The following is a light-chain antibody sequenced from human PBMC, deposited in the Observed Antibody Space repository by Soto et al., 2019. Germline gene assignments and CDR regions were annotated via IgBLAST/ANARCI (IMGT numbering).Light chain of an antibody. CDR2: SNN. J-gene: IGLJ3*02. CDR1: SSNIGNNY. CDR3: AAWDDSLSWV. Sequence: QSVLTQPPSASVTPGQWVTISCSGSSSNIGNNYVFWYQQFPGMAPKLLIYSNNQRPSGVPDRFSGSKSGTSASLAISGLQSEDEADYYCAAWDDSLSWVFGGGTKLTVL. V-gene: IGLV1-47*02.